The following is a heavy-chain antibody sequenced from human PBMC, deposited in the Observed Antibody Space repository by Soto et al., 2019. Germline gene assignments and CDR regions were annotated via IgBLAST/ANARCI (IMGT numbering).Heavy chain of an antibody. CDR2: IYYSGST. Sequence: QVQLQESGPGLVKPSETLSLTCTVSGGSVSSGSYYWSWIRQPPGKGLEWIGYIYYSGSTNYNPSLKRRVTISVDTSKNQFSLKLSSVTAADTAVYYCASAYVWGSYRIDYWGQGTLVTVSS. J-gene: IGHJ4*02. V-gene: IGHV4-61*01. CDR1: GGSVSSGSYY. D-gene: IGHD3-16*02. CDR3: ASAYVWGSYRIDY.